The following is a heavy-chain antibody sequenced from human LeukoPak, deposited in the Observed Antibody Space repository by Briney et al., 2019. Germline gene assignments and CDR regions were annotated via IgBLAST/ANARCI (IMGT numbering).Heavy chain of an antibody. CDR3: ARGDSYSGGWYDGYYFDY. V-gene: IGHV4-39*01. CDR1: GGSISSSSYY. Sequence: SETLSLTCTVSGGSISSSSYYWGWIRQPPGKGLEWIGSIYYSGSTYYNPSLKSRVTISVDTSKNQFSLKLSSVTAADTAVYYCARGDSYSGGWYDGYYFDYWGQGILVTVSS. J-gene: IGHJ4*02. CDR2: IYYSGST. D-gene: IGHD6-19*01.